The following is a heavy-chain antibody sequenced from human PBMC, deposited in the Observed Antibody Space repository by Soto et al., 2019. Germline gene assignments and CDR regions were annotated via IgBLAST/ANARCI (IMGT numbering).Heavy chain of an antibody. Sequence: SETLSLTCAVYGGSFSGYYWSWIRQPPGKGLEWIGEINHSGSTSYNPSLKSRVTISVDTSKNQFSLKLSSVTAADTAVYYCARGGKVRGVIRSYYYHMDVWGKGTTVTVSS. D-gene: IGHD3-10*01. V-gene: IGHV4-34*01. CDR2: INHSGST. CDR1: GGSFSGYY. J-gene: IGHJ6*03. CDR3: ARGGKVRGVIRSYYYHMDV.